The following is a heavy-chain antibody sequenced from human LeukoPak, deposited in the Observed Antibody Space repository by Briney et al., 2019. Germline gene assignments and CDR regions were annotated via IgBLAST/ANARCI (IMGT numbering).Heavy chain of an antibody. CDR1: GFTVTSYA. CDR3: AKSDCGGDCYLLDY. V-gene: IGHV3-23*01. CDR2: IGSGGDIT. D-gene: IGHD2-21*02. J-gene: IGHJ4*02. Sequence: GGSLRLSCAASGFTVTSYAMSWVRQTPEKGLEWVSSIGSGGDITHHADSVMGRFTISRDISKYTLYLEMNSLRAEDTAVYYCAKSDCGGDCYLLDYWGQGTLVTVSS.